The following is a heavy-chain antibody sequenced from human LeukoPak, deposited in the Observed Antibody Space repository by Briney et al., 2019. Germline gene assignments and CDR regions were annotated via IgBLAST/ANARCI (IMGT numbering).Heavy chain of an antibody. Sequence: ASVKVSCKASGGTFSSYAISWVRQAPGQGLEWMGGIIPIFGTANYAQKFQGRVTITADESTSTAYMELSSLRSEDTAVYYCAVRATAMASDPFPRDYYYYYMDVWGKGTTVTVSS. D-gene: IGHD5-18*01. CDR2: IIPIFGTA. CDR3: AVRATAMASDPFPRDYYYYYMDV. J-gene: IGHJ6*03. V-gene: IGHV1-69*13. CDR1: GGTFSSYA.